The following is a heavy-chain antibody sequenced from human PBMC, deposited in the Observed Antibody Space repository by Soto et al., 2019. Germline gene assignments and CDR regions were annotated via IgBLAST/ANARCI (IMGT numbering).Heavy chain of an antibody. Sequence: GSLRLSCAASGFTFSSYGMHWVRQAPGKGLEWVAVISYDGSNKYYADSVKGRFTISRDNSKNTLYLQMNSLRAEDTAVYYCAKSNMSGEFNFDYWGQGTLVTVSS. J-gene: IGHJ4*02. V-gene: IGHV3-30*18. CDR1: GFTFSSYG. CDR3: AKSNMSGEFNFDY. CDR2: ISYDGSNK. D-gene: IGHD3-10*02.